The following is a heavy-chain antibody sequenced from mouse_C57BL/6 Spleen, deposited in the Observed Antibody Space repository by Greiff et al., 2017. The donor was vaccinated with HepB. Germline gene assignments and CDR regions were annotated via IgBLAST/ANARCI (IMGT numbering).Heavy chain of an antibody. CDR3: AKEGGGNAMDY. V-gene: IGHV1-19*01. CDR1: GYTFTDYY. Sequence: DVQLQESGPVLVKPGASVKMSCKASGYTFTDYYMNWVKQSHGKSLEWIGVINPYNGGTSYNQKFKGKATLTVDKSSSTAYMELNSLTSEDSAVYYCAKEGGGNAMDYWGQGTSVTVSS. CDR2: INPYNGGT. J-gene: IGHJ4*01.